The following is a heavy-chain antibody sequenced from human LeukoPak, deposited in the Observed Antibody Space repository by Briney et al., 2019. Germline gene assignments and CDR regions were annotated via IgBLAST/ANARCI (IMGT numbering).Heavy chain of an antibody. CDR3: ARGQTALATITFLSRSPSYYCDY. V-gene: IGHV4-34*01. J-gene: IGHJ4*02. CDR2: INHSGST. D-gene: IGHD5-12*01. CDR1: GGSFSGYY. Sequence: SETLSLTCAVYGGSFSGYYWSWIRQPPGKGLEWIGEINHSGSTNYNPSLKSRVTISVDTSKNQFSLKLSSVTAADTAVYHCARGQTALATITFLSRSPSYYCDYWGQGTLVTVSS.